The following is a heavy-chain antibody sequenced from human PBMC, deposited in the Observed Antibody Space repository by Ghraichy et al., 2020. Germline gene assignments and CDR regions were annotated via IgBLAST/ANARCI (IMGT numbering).Heavy chain of an antibody. Sequence: GGSLRLSCAASGFTFSNYAMNWVRQAPGKGLEWVSAISGSYGTTYYADSVKGHFTISRDNSKNTLYLQMNSLRAEDTAVYYCAVNAAATGGGYWGQGTLVTVSS. CDR3: AVNAAATGGGY. V-gene: IGHV3-23*01. D-gene: IGHD6-13*01. J-gene: IGHJ4*02. CDR1: GFTFSNYA. CDR2: ISGSYGTT.